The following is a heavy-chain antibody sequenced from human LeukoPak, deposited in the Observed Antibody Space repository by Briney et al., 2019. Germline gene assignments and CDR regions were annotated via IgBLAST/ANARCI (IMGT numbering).Heavy chain of an antibody. J-gene: IGHJ4*02. D-gene: IGHD6-13*01. CDR3: ARGEIAAAGTFED. V-gene: IGHV3-11*01. CDR1: GFTFSDYY. CDR2: ISNSGSAI. Sequence: PGGSLRLSCAASGFTFSDYYMSWIRQAPGKGLEWVSYISNSGSAIYYADAVKGRFTISRDNAKNSLYLQMNSLRVEDTAVYYCARGEIAAAGTFEDWGQGTLVTVSS.